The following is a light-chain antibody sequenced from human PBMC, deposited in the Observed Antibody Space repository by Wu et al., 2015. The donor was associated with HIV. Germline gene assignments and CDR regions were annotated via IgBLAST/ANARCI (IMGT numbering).Light chain of an antibody. Sequence: EIVLTQSPGTLSLSPGERASLFCRVSQGVTGYVAWYQQKPGQAPRLLIYYASTRATGIPDRFSGSGSGTDFTLTISRLEPEDFAVYYCQYYGSWPRTFGQGTKVEIK. CDR1: QGVTGY. CDR2: YAS. J-gene: IGKJ1*01. CDR3: QYYGSWPRT. V-gene: IGKV3-20*01.